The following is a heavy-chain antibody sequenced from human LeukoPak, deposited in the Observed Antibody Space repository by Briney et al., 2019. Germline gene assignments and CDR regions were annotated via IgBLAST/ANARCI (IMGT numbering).Heavy chain of an antibody. Sequence: GGSLRLSCAASGFTFSSYSMNWVRQAPGKGLEWVSSISSSSSYINYADSVKGRFTISRDNAKNSLYLQTNSLRAEDTAVYYCARALCGGDCYAMTFFDYWGQGTLVTVSS. CDR2: ISSSSSYI. CDR1: GFTFSSYS. CDR3: ARALCGGDCYAMTFFDY. D-gene: IGHD2-21*01. J-gene: IGHJ4*02. V-gene: IGHV3-21*01.